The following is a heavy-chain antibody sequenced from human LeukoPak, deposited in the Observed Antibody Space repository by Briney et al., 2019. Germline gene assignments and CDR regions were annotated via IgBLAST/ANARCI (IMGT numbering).Heavy chain of an antibody. Sequence: GGSLRLSCAASGFTFSSYAMSWVRQAPGKGLEWVSAISGSGGSTYYADSVKGRFTISRDNSKNTLYLQMNSLRAEDTAVYYCAKEVEEDYDFWSGPSYYFDYWGQGTLVTVSS. J-gene: IGHJ4*02. CDR3: AKEVEEDYDFWSGPSYYFDY. CDR1: GFTFSSYA. CDR2: ISGSGGST. D-gene: IGHD3-3*01. V-gene: IGHV3-23*01.